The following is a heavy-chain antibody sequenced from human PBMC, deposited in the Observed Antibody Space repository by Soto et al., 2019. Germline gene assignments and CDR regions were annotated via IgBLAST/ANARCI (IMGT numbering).Heavy chain of an antibody. V-gene: IGHV3-48*02. CDR1: GFTLSSNS. D-gene: IGHD3-22*01. Sequence: GGSLRLSCAASGFTLSSNSMNWVRQAPGKGLEWVSYISSSSSTIYYADSVKGRFTISRDNAKNSLYLQMNSLRDEDTAVYYCAREAPMNHYNYGMDVRSPGTTVTVTS. CDR3: AREAPMNHYNYGMDV. J-gene: IGHJ6*02. CDR2: ISSSSSTI.